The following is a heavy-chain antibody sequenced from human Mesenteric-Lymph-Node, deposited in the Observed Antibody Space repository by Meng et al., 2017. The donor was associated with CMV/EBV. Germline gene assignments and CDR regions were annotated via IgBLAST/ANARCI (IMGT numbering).Heavy chain of an antibody. CDR2: ISSSSSYI. Sequence: GESLKISCAASGFTFSSYSMNWVRQAPGKGLEWVSSISSSSSYIYYADSVKGRFTISRDNSKNTLYLQMNSLRAEDTAVYYCAKDGSPAALIFQKYFDYWGQGTLVTVSS. CDR3: AKDGSPAALIFQKYFDY. CDR1: GFTFSSYS. D-gene: IGHD2-2*01. J-gene: IGHJ4*02. V-gene: IGHV3-21*04.